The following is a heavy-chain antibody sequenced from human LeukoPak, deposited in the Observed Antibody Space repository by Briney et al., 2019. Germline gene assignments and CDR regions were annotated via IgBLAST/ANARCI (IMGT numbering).Heavy chain of an antibody. CDR1: GFTLSSYW. Sequence: GGSLRLSCPASGFTLSSYWMHWVRQAPGKGLVWVSRINSDGSSTSYADSVKGRFTISRDNANNTLYLQMNSLRAEDTAVYYCARDQDYGDYAGIYWFDPWGQGTLVTVSS. V-gene: IGHV3-74*01. CDR3: ARDQDYGDYAGIYWFDP. J-gene: IGHJ5*02. D-gene: IGHD4-17*01. CDR2: INSDGSST.